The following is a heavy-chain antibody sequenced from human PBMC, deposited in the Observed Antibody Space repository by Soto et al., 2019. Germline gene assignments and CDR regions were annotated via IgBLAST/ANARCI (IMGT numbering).Heavy chain of an antibody. CDR3: ARGWFGPDV. CDR2: IDNAGTDS. V-gene: IGHV3-74*01. J-gene: IGHJ6*04. D-gene: IGHD3-10*01. CDR1: GFTLSGRS. Sequence: EVQLVESGGGLVQPGGSLRLSCAASGFTLSGRSMHWVRQAPGKGLVWVSGIDNAGTDSTYADSVKGRFTSSRDNAKNMLYLQMNSLGVEDTAVSYCARGWFGPDVWGKGTTVTVSS.